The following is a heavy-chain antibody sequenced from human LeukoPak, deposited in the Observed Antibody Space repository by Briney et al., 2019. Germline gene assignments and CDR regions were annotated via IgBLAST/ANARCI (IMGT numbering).Heavy chain of an antibody. Sequence: GASVKVSCKASGYTFTDYYLHWVRQAPGQGLEWMGWINPNSGGTNYAQTFQGRVTMTRDTSITTAYLELSRLRSDDTAVYYCATEVVGYGDVHYFDSWGQGTLVTVSS. CDR2: INPNSGGT. CDR3: ATEVVGYGDVHYFDS. CDR1: GYTFTDYY. J-gene: IGHJ4*02. D-gene: IGHD4-17*01. V-gene: IGHV1-2*02.